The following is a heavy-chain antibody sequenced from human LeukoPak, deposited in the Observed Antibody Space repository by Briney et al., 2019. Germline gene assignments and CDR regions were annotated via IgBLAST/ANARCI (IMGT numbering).Heavy chain of an antibody. V-gene: IGHV3-33*06. Sequence: GRSLRLSCAASKFTFSHYGMHWVRQAPGKGLEWVAVIWNDGSSQYYADSVKGRFTVSRDNSQKTLYLQMNGLRPEDTAGYYCVKGAERGFDYSNSLDKWGQGTLVTVSS. CDR1: KFTFSHYG. J-gene: IGHJ4*02. CDR2: IWNDGSSQ. D-gene: IGHD4-11*01. CDR3: VKGAERGFDYSNSLDK.